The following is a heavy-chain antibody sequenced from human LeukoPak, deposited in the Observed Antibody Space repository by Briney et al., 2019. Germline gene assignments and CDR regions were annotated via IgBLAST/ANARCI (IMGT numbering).Heavy chain of an antibody. CDR3: ARDGVVRGVIIY. D-gene: IGHD3-10*01. Sequence: VSVKVSCKTSGYTFTDYYIHWVRQAPGQGLEWMGWIDPNSGGTNYAQKFQGRVTMTRDTSISTAYMEVRRMRSDDTALYYCARDGVVRGVIIYWGQGTPVTVS. V-gene: IGHV1-2*02. CDR1: GYTFTDYY. CDR2: IDPNSGGT. J-gene: IGHJ4*02.